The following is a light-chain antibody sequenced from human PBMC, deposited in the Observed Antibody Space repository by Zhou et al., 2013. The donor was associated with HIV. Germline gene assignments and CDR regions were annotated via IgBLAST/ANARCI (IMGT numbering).Light chain of an antibody. CDR1: QSVSSSY. CDR2: GAS. J-gene: IGKJ3*01. V-gene: IGKV3-20*01. Sequence: IVLTQSPGTLSLSPGERATLSCRASQSVSSSYLAWYQQKPGQAPRPLIYGASSRATGIPDRFSGSGSGTDFTLTISRLEPEDFAVYYCQQYGSFFGPGTKVDIK. CDR3: QQYGSF.